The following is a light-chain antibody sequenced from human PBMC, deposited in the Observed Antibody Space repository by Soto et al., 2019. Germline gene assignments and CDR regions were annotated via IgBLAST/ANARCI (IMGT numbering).Light chain of an antibody. V-gene: IGKV3-15*01. Sequence: ERVLTQYPARLCVAQGERVTLSCRASQSVDINLAWYQQKPGQAPRLVIYGASTRATDMPGTFSGSGSGTEFTLTISSLQSEDFGVYYCQQYKNWPRTFGQGTKVDIK. CDR2: GAS. CDR1: QSVDIN. CDR3: QQYKNWPRT. J-gene: IGKJ1*01.